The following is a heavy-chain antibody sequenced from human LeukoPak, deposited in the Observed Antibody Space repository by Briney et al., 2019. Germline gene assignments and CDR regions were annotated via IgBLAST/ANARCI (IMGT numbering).Heavy chain of an antibody. CDR3: ARDRAGYCSSRSCSQGGFDF. CDR1: AYTFTGYY. CDR2: INPNSGGT. Sequence: ASVKVSCKASAYTFTGYYMHWVRQAPGQGLEWMGWINPNSGGTNYAQKFQGRDTMTRDTSISTAYMELSRLTSDDTAVYYCARDRAGYCSSRSCSQGGFDFWGQGTMVTVSS. J-gene: IGHJ3*01. V-gene: IGHV1-2*02. D-gene: IGHD2-2*01.